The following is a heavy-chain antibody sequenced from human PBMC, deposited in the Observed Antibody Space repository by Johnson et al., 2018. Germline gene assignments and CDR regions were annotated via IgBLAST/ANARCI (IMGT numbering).Heavy chain of an antibody. CDR2: IYISSSS. J-gene: IGHJ4*02. CDR3: SRVSLYRSCWSYFEY. CDR1: GGSITSHY. V-gene: IGHV4-4*07. Sequence: QVQLQESGPGLLKPSETLSLTCSVSGGSITSHYWTWIRQAAGKGLEWIGRIYISSSSDYNPSLQSPVTMSLDTSNNPLSLELTSLTPADTAVYYCSRVSLYRSCWSYFEYWGQGILVTVTS. D-gene: IGHD6-19*01.